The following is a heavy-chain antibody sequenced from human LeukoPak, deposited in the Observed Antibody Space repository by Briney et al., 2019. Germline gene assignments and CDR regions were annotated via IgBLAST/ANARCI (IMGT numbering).Heavy chain of an antibody. D-gene: IGHD3-9*01. CDR3: ARELHDILTGSSYYCGMDV. CDR2: INPNSGGT. CDR1: GYTFTGYY. J-gene: IGHJ6*02. Sequence: ASVKVSCKASGYTFTGYYMHWVRQAPGQGLEWMGWINPNSGGTNYAQKSQGRVTMTRDTSISTAYMELSRLRSDDTAVYYCARELHDILTGSSYYCGMDVWGQGTTVTVSS. V-gene: IGHV1-2*02.